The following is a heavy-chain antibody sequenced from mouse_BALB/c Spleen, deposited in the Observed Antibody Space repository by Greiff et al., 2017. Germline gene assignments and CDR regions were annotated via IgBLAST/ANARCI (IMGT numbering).Heavy chain of an antibody. J-gene: IGHJ3*01. CDR1: GYTFTDYN. CDR2: INPNNGGT. Sequence: EVQLQQSGPELVKPGASVKIPCKASGYTFTDYNMDWVKQSHGKSLEWIGDINPNNGGTIYNQKFKGKATLTVDKSSSTAYMELRSLTSEDTAVYYCARRRRGLGFAYWGQGTLVTVSA. CDR3: ARRRRGLGFAY. V-gene: IGHV1-18*01. D-gene: IGHD6-2*01.